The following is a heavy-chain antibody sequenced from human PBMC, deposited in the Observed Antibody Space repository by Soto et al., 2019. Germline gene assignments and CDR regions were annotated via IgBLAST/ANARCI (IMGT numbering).Heavy chain of an antibody. CDR2: IYYSGST. CDR1: GGSISSYY. V-gene: IGHV4-59*01. Sequence: SETLSLTCTVSGGSISSYYWSWIRQPPGKGLEWIGYIYYSGSTNYNPSLKSRVTISVDTSKNQFSLKLSSVTAADTAVYYCARDRLTIFGANWFDPWGQGTLVTVFS. CDR3: ARDRLTIFGANWFDP. J-gene: IGHJ5*02. D-gene: IGHD3-3*01.